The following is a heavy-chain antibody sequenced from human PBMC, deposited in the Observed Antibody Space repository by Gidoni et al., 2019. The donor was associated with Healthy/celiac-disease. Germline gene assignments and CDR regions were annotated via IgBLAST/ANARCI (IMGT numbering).Heavy chain of an antibody. J-gene: IGHJ4*02. CDR1: GGSFSGYY. CDR2: INHSGST. D-gene: IGHD1-26*01. Sequence: QVQLQQWGAGLLKPSETLSLTCAVHGGSFSGYYWSWIRQPPGKGLEWIGEINHSGSTNYNPSLKSRVTISVDTSKNQFSLKLSSVTAADTAVYYCARPRSGSYRQRAFDYWGQGTLVTVSS. CDR3: ARPRSGSYRQRAFDY. V-gene: IGHV4-34*01.